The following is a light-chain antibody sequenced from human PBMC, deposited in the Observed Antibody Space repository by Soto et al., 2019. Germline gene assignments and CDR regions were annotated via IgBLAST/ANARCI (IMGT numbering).Light chain of an antibody. Sequence: DIQMTQSPSSLSASVGDRVTITCQASQDISNYLNWYQQKPGKAPKLLIYDASNLETGVPSRFSGSGSGTDFTFTISSLQAEDIATYYCQQYDNLPPPTFGQGTKLEIK. CDR3: QQYDNLPPPT. V-gene: IGKV1-33*01. CDR1: QDISNY. CDR2: DAS. J-gene: IGKJ2*01.